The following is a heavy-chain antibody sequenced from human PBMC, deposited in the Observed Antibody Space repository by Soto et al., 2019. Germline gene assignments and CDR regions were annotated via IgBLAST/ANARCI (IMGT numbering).Heavy chain of an antibody. D-gene: IGHD3-10*01. V-gene: IGHV4-31*03. CDR2: IHNAGTI. CDR1: GGSISNNNYY. J-gene: IGHJ5*02. CDR3: ARVHYGYGYNWIDP. Sequence: SETLSLTCTVSGGSISNNNYYWSWIRQHPGKGLEWIGYIHNAGTIYYNPSLKSRSTMSAETSKNKFSLKLSSVTAADTAVYSCARVHYGYGYNWIDPWGQGTLVTVSS.